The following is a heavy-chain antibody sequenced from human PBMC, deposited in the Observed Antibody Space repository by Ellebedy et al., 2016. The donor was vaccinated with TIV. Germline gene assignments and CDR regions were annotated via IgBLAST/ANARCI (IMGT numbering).Heavy chain of an antibody. D-gene: IGHD3-10*01. CDR1: GFNFNSYG. CDR2: ITYHGSDK. CDR3: ARDPDAFGDQYFDL. Sequence: PGGSLRLSCAASGFNFNSYGLHWVGQAPGKGLGWVSLITYHGSDKYYADSVKGRFTISRDNSKNPLDLQMNNLRTEDTAVYYCARDPDAFGDQYFDLWGQGTLVIVSS. J-gene: IGHJ5*01. V-gene: IGHV3-30*04.